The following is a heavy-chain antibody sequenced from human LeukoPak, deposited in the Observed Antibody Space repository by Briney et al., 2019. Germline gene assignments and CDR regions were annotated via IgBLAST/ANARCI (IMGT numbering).Heavy chain of an antibody. V-gene: IGHV1-18*01. CDR2: ISAYNGNT. D-gene: IGHD4/OR15-4a*01. CDR1: GYTFTSYG. CDR3: ARDLGAQTMVFFDP. Sequence: GASVKVSCKASGYTFTSYGISWVRQAPGQGLEWMGWISAYNGNTNCAQKLQGRVTMTRDTSTSTVYMELSSLRSEDTAVYYCARDLGAQTMVFFDPWGQGTLVTVSS. J-gene: IGHJ5*02.